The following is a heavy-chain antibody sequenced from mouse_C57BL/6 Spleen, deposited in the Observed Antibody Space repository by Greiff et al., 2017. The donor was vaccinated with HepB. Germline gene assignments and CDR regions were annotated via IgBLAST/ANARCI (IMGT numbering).Heavy chain of an antibody. CDR3: ARLGTLGEAMDY. CDR1: GFTFSSYG. D-gene: IGHD3-1*01. J-gene: IGHJ4*01. V-gene: IGHV5-6*01. Sequence: EVQRVESGGDLVKPGGSLKLSCAASGFTFSSYGMSWVRQTPDKRLEWVATISSGGSYTYYPDSVKGRFTISRDNAKNTLYLQMSSLKSEDTAMYYCARLGTLGEAMDYGGQGTSVTVSS. CDR2: ISSGGSYT.